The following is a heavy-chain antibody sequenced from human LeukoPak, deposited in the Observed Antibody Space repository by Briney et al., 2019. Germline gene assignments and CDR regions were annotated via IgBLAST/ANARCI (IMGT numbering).Heavy chain of an antibody. CDR1: GYTFTSYY. CDR3: ARLGLDFWCGYWPRGAFDI. Sequence: ASVKVSCKASGYTFTSYYMHWVRQAPGQGLEWMGIINPSGGSTSYAQKFQGRVTMTRDMSTSTVYMELSSLRSEDTAVYYCARLGLDFWCGYWPRGAFDIWGQGTMVTVSS. CDR2: INPSGGST. J-gene: IGHJ3*02. V-gene: IGHV1-46*01. D-gene: IGHD3-3*01.